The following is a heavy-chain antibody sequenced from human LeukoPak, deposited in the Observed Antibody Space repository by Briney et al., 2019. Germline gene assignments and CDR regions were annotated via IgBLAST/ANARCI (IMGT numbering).Heavy chain of an antibody. CDR1: GFTFSTYW. J-gene: IGHJ4*02. CDR3: ARDQKLGTFDY. V-gene: IGHV3-74*01. D-gene: IGHD6-13*01. Sequence: GGSLRLSCAASGFTFSTYWMHWVRQAPGKGLVWVSRISNEGSSTNYADSVKGRFTISRDNSKNTLYLQMNSLRAEDTAVYYCARDQKLGTFDYWGQGTLVTVSS. CDR2: ISNEGSST.